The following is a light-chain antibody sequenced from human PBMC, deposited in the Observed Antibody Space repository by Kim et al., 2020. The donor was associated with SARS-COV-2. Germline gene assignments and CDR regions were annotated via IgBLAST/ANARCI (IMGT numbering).Light chain of an antibody. V-gene: IGKV1-27*01. J-gene: IGKJ1*01. CDR2: GAT. Sequence: GTGRDRGTIHWPAEPGHTKSLTWDPQEPRKGPQLLIYGATGLQTGGPTRFSGSGSGADFTLTIKRLQPEDVGTYYRQKYNSAPWTFGQGTKVDIK. CDR3: QKYNSAPWT. CDR1: GHTKS.